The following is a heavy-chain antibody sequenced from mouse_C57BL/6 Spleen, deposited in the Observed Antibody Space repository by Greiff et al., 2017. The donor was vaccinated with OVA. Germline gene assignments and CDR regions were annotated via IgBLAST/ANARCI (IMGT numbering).Heavy chain of an antibody. V-gene: IGHV1-82*01. J-gene: IGHJ4*01. CDR3: ASPPYYSNYYAMDY. CDR2: IYPGDGDT. CDR1: GYAFSSSW. Sequence: QVQLKQSGPELVKPGASVKISCKASGYAFSSSWMNWVKQRPGKGLEWIGRIYPGDGDTNYNGKFKGKATLTADKSSSTAYMQLSSLTSEDSAVYFCASPPYYSNYYAMDYWGQGTSVTVSS. D-gene: IGHD2-5*01.